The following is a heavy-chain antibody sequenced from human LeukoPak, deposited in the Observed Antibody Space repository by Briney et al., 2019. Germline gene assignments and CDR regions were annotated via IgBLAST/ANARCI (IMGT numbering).Heavy chain of an antibody. V-gene: IGHV3-33*01. J-gene: IGHJ6*02. Sequence: GGSLRLSCAASGFTFSSYGMHWVRQAPGKGLEWVAVIWYDGSNKYYADSVKGRFTISRDNSKNTLYLQMNSLRAEDTAVYYCARDGYSSGWHKPYYYYGMDVWGQGTTVTVSS. CDR2: IWYDGSNK. CDR3: ARDGYSSGWHKPYYYYGMDV. CDR1: GFTFSSYG. D-gene: IGHD6-19*01.